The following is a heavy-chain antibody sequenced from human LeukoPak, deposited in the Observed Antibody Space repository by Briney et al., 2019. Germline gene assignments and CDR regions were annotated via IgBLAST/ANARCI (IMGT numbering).Heavy chain of an antibody. J-gene: IGHJ4*02. CDR3: ARHIIWNSSFDY. Sequence: PSETLSLTCAVYGGSFSGYYWSWIRQPPGKGLEWIGEINHSGSTNYNPSLKSRVTISVDTSKNQFSLKLSSVTAADTAVYYCARHIIWNSSFDYWGQGTLVTVSS. D-gene: IGHD1-7*01. V-gene: IGHV4-34*01. CDR1: GGSFSGYY. CDR2: INHSGST.